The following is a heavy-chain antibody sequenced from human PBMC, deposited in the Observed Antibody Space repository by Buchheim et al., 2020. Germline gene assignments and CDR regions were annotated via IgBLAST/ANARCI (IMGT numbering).Heavy chain of an antibody. CDR2: INHSGST. V-gene: IGHV4-34*01. Sequence: QVQLQQWGAGLLKPSETLSLTCAVYGGSFSGYYWSWIRQPPGKGLEWIGEINHSGSTNYNPSLKSPVTISVDTSKNQFFLKLSSVTAADTAVYYCARGPRVGATSRERYFDLWGRGTL. J-gene: IGHJ2*01. D-gene: IGHD1-26*01. CDR1: GGSFSGYY. CDR3: ARGPRVGATSRERYFDL.